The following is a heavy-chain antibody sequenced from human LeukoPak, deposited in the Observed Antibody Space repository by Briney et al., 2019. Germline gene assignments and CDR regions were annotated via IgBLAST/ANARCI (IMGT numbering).Heavy chain of an antibody. Sequence: PSETLSLTCGVYGGSYSDYYWSWLRQPPGKGLEWIGEINHSGITNYNPSLKSRVTISLDTSKNQFSLELSSVTAADTAVYYCAREDRYCSGGSCYSWRQGTLVTVSS. J-gene: IGHJ4*02. CDR1: GGSYSDYY. V-gene: IGHV4-34*01. D-gene: IGHD2-15*01. CDR2: INHSGIT. CDR3: AREDRYCSGGSCYS.